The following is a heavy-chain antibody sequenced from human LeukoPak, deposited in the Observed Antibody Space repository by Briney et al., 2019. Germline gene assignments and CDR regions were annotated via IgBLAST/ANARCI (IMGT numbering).Heavy chain of an antibody. CDR3: ARGYSSSWYEGTWFDP. D-gene: IGHD6-13*01. J-gene: IGHJ5*02. CDR2: ITGTGGTT. CDR1: GFTFSSYA. V-gene: IGHV3-23*01. Sequence: GGSLRLSCAASGFTFSSYAMNWVRQAPGKGLEWVSAITGTGGTTYYADSVKGRFTISRDNSKNTLYLQMNSLRAEDTAVYYCARGYSSSWYEGTWFDPWGQGTLVTVSS.